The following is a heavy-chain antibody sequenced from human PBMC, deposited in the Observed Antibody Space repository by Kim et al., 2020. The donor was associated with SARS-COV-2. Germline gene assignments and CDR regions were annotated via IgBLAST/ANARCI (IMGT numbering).Heavy chain of an antibody. Sequence: ASVKVSCKASGYTFTSYYMHWVRQAPGQGLEWMGIINPSGGSTSYAQKFQGRVTMTRDTSTSTVYMELSSLRSEDTAVYYCARDPRGWSSGSYIMAGIFGWFDPWGQGTLVTVSS. D-gene: IGHD3-10*01. V-gene: IGHV1-46*01. J-gene: IGHJ5*02. CDR1: GYTFTSYY. CDR2: INPSGGST. CDR3: ARDPRGWSSGSYIMAGIFGWFDP.